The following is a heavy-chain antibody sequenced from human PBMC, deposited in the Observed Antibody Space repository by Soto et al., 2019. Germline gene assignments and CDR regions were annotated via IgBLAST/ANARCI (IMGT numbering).Heavy chain of an antibody. CDR2: IYYSGSA. V-gene: IGHV4-59*01. D-gene: IGHD3-16*01. J-gene: IGHJ4*02. CDR1: GGSISTYY. CDR3: ASALRKFGGASSNDFAY. Sequence: PSETLSLTCTVSGGSISTYYWNWIRQPPGKGLESIGYIYYSGSANYSPSLKSRVTISVDTSKNEFSLKLSSVTAADTAVYYCASALRKFGGASSNDFAYWGQGTLVIVSS.